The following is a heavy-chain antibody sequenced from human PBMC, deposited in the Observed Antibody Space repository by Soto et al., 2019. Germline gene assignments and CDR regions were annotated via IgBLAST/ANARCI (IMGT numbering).Heavy chain of an antibody. Sequence: QVQLQESGPGLVKPSETLSLTCTVSGGSISSYYWSWIRQPPGKGLEWIGYIYYSGSTNYNPSLKCRVTISVDTSKNQFSLKLSSVTAADTAVYYCARGGDGDYGYYMDVWGKGTTVTVSS. J-gene: IGHJ6*03. CDR2: IYYSGST. CDR3: ARGGDGDYGYYMDV. V-gene: IGHV4-59*01. D-gene: IGHD3-10*01. CDR1: GGSISSYY.